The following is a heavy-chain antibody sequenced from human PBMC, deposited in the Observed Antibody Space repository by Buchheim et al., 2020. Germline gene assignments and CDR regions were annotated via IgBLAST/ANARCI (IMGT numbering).Heavy chain of an antibody. CDR1: GFTFGQYW. Sequence: EVQLVVSGGGLVQPGGSLRLSCVFSGFTFGQYWMNWVRQAPGKGLEWVASIKEGGSGQYYVDSVQGRFTISRDNAKNSLYLQTNSLTDEDTAVYYCARGDFDYWDQGTL. CDR2: IKEGGSGQ. CDR3: ARGDFDY. V-gene: IGHV3-7*01. J-gene: IGHJ4*02.